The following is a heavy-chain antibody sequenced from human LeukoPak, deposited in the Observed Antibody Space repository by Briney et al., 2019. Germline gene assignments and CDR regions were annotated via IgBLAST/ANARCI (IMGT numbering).Heavy chain of an antibody. D-gene: IGHD4-23*01. CDR1: GFTFSSYG. V-gene: IGHV3-30*02. CDR2: IRYDGSNK. Sequence: GGSLRLSCAASGFTFSSYGMHWVRQAPGKGLEWVAFIRYDGSNKYYADSVKGRFTISRDNSKNTLYLQMNSLRSEDTAVYYCVRDNSVEDTAWWFDPWGQGTLVTVSS. CDR3: VRDNSVEDTAWWFDP. J-gene: IGHJ5*02.